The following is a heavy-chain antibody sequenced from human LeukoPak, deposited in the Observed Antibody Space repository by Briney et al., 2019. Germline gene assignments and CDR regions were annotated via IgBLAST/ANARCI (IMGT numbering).Heavy chain of an antibody. CDR1: GYTFTSYY. D-gene: IGHD6-13*01. CDR2: INPSCGST. CDR3: ARDSRIAAAGKYYYYYYYMDV. V-gene: IGHV1-46*01. Sequence: ASVKVSCKASGYTFTSYYMHWVRQAPGQGLEWMGIINPSCGSTSYAQKFQGRVTMTRDMSTSPVYMELSSLRSEDTAVYYCARDSRIAAAGKYYYYYYYMDVWGKGTTVTVSS. J-gene: IGHJ6*03.